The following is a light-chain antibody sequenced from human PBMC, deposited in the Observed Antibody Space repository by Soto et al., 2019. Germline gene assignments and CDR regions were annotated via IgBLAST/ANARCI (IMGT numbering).Light chain of an antibody. Sequence: EIVLTQSPGTLPLSPGERATLSCRASQSVSSSYLAWDQQKPGQAPRLLIYGASSRATGIPDRFSGSGSGTDFTVTISRLEPEDFGVYYCQQYGSSPETFGQGTKVEIK. J-gene: IGKJ1*01. CDR2: GAS. CDR1: QSVSSSY. V-gene: IGKV3-20*01. CDR3: QQYGSSPET.